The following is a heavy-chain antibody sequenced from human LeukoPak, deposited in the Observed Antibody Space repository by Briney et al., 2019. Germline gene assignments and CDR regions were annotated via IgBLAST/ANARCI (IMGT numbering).Heavy chain of an antibody. Sequence: PSETLSLTCTVSGGSISSSSYYWGWIRQPPGKGLEWIGSIYYSGSTYYNPSLKSRVTISVDTSKNQFSLKLSSVTAADTAVYYCARQGWDSSSSENWFDPWGQGTLVTVSS. J-gene: IGHJ5*02. D-gene: IGHD6-13*01. V-gene: IGHV4-39*01. CDR1: GGSISSSSYY. CDR2: IYYSGST. CDR3: ARQGWDSSSSENWFDP.